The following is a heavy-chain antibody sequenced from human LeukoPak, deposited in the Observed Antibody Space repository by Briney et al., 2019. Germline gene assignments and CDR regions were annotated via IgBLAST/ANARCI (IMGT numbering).Heavy chain of an antibody. D-gene: IGHD2-2*01. Sequence: PSETLSLTCTVSGGSISSYYWSWIRQPAGKGLEWIGRICTSGSTSYNPSLKSRVTMSVDTSKNQFSLKLSSVTAADTAVYYCARDVDIVVVPAATWFDPWGQGTLVTVSS. V-gene: IGHV4-4*07. CDR3: ARDVDIVVVPAATWFDP. CDR1: GGSISSYY. CDR2: ICTSGST. J-gene: IGHJ5*02.